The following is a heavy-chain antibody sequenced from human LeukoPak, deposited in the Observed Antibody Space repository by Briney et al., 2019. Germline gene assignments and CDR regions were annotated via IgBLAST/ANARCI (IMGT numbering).Heavy chain of an antibody. V-gene: IGHV3-21*01. CDR3: ARVGCTNGVCYIHGVYYYYGMDV. J-gene: IGHJ6*02. CDR1: GFTFSSYS. D-gene: IGHD2-8*01. CDR2: ISSSSSYI. Sequence: PGGSLRPSCAASGFTFSSYSMNWVRQAPGKGLEWVSSISSSSSYIYYADSVKGRFTISRDNAKNSLYLQMNSLRAEDTAVYYCARVGCTNGVCYIHGVYYYYGMDVWGQGTTVTVSS.